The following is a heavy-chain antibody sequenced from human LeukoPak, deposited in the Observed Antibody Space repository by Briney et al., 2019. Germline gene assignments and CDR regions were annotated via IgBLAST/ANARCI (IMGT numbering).Heavy chain of an antibody. CDR1: GFTFSSYA. CDR2: IYSGDST. D-gene: IGHD6-19*01. Sequence: PGGSLRLSCAASGFTFSSYAMSWVRQAPGKGLEWVSVIYSGDSTQYADSVKGRFTISRDNSKNTLYLQMNGLRADDTAMYYCARSEQWLAWNYWGQGTLVTVSS. V-gene: IGHV3-23*03. CDR3: ARSEQWLAWNY. J-gene: IGHJ4*02.